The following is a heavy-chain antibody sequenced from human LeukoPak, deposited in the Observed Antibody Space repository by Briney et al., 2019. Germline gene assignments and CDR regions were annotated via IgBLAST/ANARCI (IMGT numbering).Heavy chain of an antibody. Sequence: GGSLRLSCAASGFTFSNAWMSWVRQAPGKGLEWVGRIKSKTDGGTTDYAAPVKGRFTISRDDSKNTLYLQMNSLKTEDTAVYYLRWLLRFLEWLLYWGQGTLVTVSS. CDR1: GFTFSNAW. CDR3: RWLLRFLEWLLY. D-gene: IGHD3-3*01. CDR2: IKSKTDGGTT. J-gene: IGHJ4*02. V-gene: IGHV3-15*01.